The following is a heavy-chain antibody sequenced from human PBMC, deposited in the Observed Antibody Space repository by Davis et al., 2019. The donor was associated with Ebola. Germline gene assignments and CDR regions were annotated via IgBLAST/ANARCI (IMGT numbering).Heavy chain of an antibody. CDR3: SERGSSV. V-gene: IGHV4-59*03. CDR1: GVSISRHY. D-gene: IGHD3-10*01. J-gene: IGHJ4*02. CDR2: IYYTGNA. Sequence: PGGSLRLSCTVSGVSISRHYWSWIRQPPGKRLEWIGSIYYTGNAYYNSSLASRATISVDTSKHQFSLKLTSVTAADTAMYYCSERGSSVWGQGTLVTVSS.